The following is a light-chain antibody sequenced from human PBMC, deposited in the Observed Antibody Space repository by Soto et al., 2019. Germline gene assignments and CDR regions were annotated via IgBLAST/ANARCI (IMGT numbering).Light chain of an antibody. CDR1: QSISSW. V-gene: IGKV1-5*01. Sequence: DIQMTQSPSTLSASVGDRVTITCRASQSISSWLAWYQQKPGKAPKLLIYDASILERGVPPRLSGSGSGTQFTLPLSSLQPDNLANYYCQQYKSYPRKFGQGTKLDIK. CDR2: DAS. CDR3: QQYKSYPRK. J-gene: IGKJ1*01.